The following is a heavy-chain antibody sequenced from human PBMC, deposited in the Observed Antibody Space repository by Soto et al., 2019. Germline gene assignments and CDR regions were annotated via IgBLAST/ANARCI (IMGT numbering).Heavy chain of an antibody. CDR2: IYYSGST. V-gene: IGHV4-59*01. CDR3: ARVRWYNRAEKFLKGSYYYYYMDV. D-gene: IGHD1-1*01. J-gene: IGHJ6*03. Sequence: SETLSLTCTVSGGSISSYYWSWIRQPPGKGLEWIGYIYYSGSTNYNPSLKSRVTISVDTSKNQFSLKLSSVTAADTAVYYCARVRWYNRAEKFLKGSYYYYYMDVWGKGTTVTVSS. CDR1: GGSISSYY.